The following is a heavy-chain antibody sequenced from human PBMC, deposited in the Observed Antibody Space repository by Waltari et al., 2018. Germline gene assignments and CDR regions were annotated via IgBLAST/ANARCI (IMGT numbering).Heavy chain of an antibody. Sequence: QVQLVESGGGLVKPGGSLRLSCAASGFTFRDYSMRWIRQAPGKGLEWVSYISSSGSTIYYADAVKSRFTISRDNAKNSLYLQMNSLRAEDTAVYYCARDHGGWTFPDYWGQGTLVTVSS. CDR1: GFTFRDYS. V-gene: IGHV3-11*01. D-gene: IGHD6-19*01. CDR3: ARDHGGWTFPDY. J-gene: IGHJ4*02. CDR2: ISSSGSTI.